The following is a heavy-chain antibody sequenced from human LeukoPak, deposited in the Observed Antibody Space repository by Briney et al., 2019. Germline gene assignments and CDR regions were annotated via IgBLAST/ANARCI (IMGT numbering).Heavy chain of an antibody. Sequence: SETLSLTCTVSGGSISSYYWSWIRQPPGKGLEWIGYIYYSGSTNYNPSLKSRVTISVDTSKNHFSLKLSSVTAADTAVYYCARDEVSSSWDYFDYWGQGTLVTVSS. CDR2: IYYSGST. V-gene: IGHV4-59*01. J-gene: IGHJ4*02. CDR1: GGSISSYY. D-gene: IGHD6-13*01. CDR3: ARDEVSSSWDYFDY.